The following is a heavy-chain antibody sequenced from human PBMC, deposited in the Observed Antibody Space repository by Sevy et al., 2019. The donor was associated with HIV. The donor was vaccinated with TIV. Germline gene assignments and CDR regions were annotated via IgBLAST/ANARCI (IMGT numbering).Heavy chain of an antibody. V-gene: IGHV3-9*01. Sequence: GGSLRLSCAASAFTFDDYAMHWVRHTPRKGLEWVSSVSWNSAYIKYADSVKGRFTISRDNAKKSMYLQMSSLSVEDTALYYCAKGTMVALMDLYDCFHIWGRGTMVTVSS. CDR3: AKGTMVALMDLYDCFHI. CDR1: AFTFDDYA. J-gene: IGHJ3*02. D-gene: IGHD2-8*01. CDR2: VSWNSAYI.